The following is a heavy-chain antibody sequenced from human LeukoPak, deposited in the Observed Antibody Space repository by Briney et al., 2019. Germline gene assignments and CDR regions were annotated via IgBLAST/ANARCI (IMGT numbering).Heavy chain of an antibody. D-gene: IGHD3-22*01. CDR2: INHSGST. Sequence: SETLSLTCAVYGGSFSGYYWSWIRQPPGKGLEWIGEINHSGSTNYNPSLKSRVTISVDTSKNQFSLKLSSVTAADTAVYYCARADYCDSSAYYADYWGQGTLVTVSS. CDR3: ARADYCDSSAYYADY. CDR1: GGSFSGYY. J-gene: IGHJ4*02. V-gene: IGHV4-34*01.